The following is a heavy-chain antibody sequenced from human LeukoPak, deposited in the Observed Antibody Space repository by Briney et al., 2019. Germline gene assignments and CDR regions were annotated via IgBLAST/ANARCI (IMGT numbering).Heavy chain of an antibody. CDR2: ISSSGSTK. V-gene: IGHV3-48*03. CDR3: ARGARKGDDYGGFFDY. CDR1: GFTFSSYE. J-gene: IGHJ4*02. D-gene: IGHD4-23*01. Sequence: GGSLRLSCAASGFTFSSYEMNWVRQAPGKGLEWVSYISSSGSTKYYADSVKGRFTISRDNSKNTLFLQMNSLRAEDTAVYYCARGARKGDDYGGFFDYWGQGTLVTVSS.